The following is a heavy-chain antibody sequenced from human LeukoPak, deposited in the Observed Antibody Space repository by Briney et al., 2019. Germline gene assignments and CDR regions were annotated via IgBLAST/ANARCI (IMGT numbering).Heavy chain of an antibody. CDR3: ASDMAAAGWADY. CDR2: ISTYNGNT. D-gene: IGHD6-13*01. CDR1: GYTFTNYG. J-gene: IGHJ4*02. V-gene: IGHV1-18*01. Sequence: ASVKVSCKASGYTFTNYGISWVRQAPGQGPEWMGWISTYNGNTNYAQKLQGRVTMTTDTSTSTAYMELRSLRSDDTAVYYCASDMAAAGWADYWGQGTLVTVSS.